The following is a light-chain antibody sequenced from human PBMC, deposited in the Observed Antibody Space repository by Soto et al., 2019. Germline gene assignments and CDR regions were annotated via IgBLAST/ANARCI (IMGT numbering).Light chain of an antibody. CDR3: QQSYSTPSIT. V-gene: IGKV1-8*01. Sequence: AIRITPSPSSLSATTGDRVTITCRACQGIRSYLAWYQQKPGKSPKFLIYAASSLQSGFQSRFSGSGSGTDFTLTISSLQPEDFAAYDGQQSYSTPSITFGQGTRLENK. J-gene: IGKJ5*01. CDR2: AAS. CDR1: QGIRSY.